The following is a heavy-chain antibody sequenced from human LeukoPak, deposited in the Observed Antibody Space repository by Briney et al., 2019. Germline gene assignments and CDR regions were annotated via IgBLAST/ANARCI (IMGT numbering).Heavy chain of an antibody. J-gene: IGHJ6*03. CDR2: INWNGDST. V-gene: IGHV3-20*04. CDR3: ARRESTYQNYYYFYYMDV. Sequence: GGSLRHSCAASGFTFDDYGMTWVRQAPGKGLEWISDINWNGDSTGYADSVKGRFTISRDNAKNSLYLQMSSLRAEDTALYYCARRESTYQNYYYFYYMDVWGKGTTVTVSS. CDR1: GFTFDDYG.